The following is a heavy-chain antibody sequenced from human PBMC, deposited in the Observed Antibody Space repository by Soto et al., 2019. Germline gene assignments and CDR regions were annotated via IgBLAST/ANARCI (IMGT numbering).Heavy chain of an antibody. Sequence: RESLKISCKGSGYSFTSYWIGWVRQMPGKGLEWMGIIYPGDSDTRYSPSFQGQVTISADKSISTAYLQWSSLKASDTAMYYCARHCPYCSGGSCYPGSRYYYGMDVWGQGTTVTVSS. V-gene: IGHV5-51*01. CDR1: GYSFTSYW. CDR2: IYPGDSDT. D-gene: IGHD2-15*01. CDR3: ARHCPYCSGGSCYPGSRYYYGMDV. J-gene: IGHJ6*02.